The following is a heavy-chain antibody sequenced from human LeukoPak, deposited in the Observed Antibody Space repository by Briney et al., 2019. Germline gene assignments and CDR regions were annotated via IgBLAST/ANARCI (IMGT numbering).Heavy chain of an antibody. J-gene: IGHJ6*02. V-gene: IGHV1-46*01. CDR1: GYTFTSYY. Sequence: KXSGYTFTSYYMHWVRQAPGQGLEWMGLINPSGGSTSYAQKFQGRVTMTRDTSTSTVYMELSSLRSEDTAVYYCATGFWSGYFGPYYYYYGMDVWGQGTTVTVSS. CDR2: INPSGGST. CDR3: ATGFWSGYFGPYYYYYGMDV. D-gene: IGHD3-3*01.